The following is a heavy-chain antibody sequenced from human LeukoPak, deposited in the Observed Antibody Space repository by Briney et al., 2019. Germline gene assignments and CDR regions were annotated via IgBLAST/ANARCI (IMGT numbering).Heavy chain of an antibody. V-gene: IGHV3-23*01. CDR3: AKEDWLGFDY. CDR2: VSSSGGNT. D-gene: IGHD3/OR15-3a*01. Sequence: GGSLRLSCAASGFTFSSYAMSWVRQAPGKGLEWVSVVSSSGGNTYNADSVKGRFTISRDNSKSTLYLQMNSLRAEDTAVYYCAKEDWLGFDYWGQGTLVTVSS. CDR1: GFTFSSYA. J-gene: IGHJ4*02.